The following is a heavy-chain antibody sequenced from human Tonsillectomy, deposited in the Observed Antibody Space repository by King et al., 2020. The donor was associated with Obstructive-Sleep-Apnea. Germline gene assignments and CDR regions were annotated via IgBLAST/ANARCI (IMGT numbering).Heavy chain of an antibody. CDR1: GFTFSSYA. V-gene: IGHV3-30*04. D-gene: IGHD3-22*01. CDR3: AGDYYDSSGYYYSGVY. Sequence: QLVQSGGGVVQPGRSLRLSCAASGFTFSSYAMHWVRQAPGKGLEWVAVISYDGSNKYYADSVKGRFTISRDNSKNTLYLQMNSLRAEDTAVYYCAGDYYDSSGYYYSGVYWGQGTLVTVSS. J-gene: IGHJ4*02. CDR2: ISYDGSNK.